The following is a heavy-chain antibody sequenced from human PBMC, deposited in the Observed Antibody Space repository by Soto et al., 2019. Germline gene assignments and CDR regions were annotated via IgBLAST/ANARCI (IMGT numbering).Heavy chain of an antibody. J-gene: IGHJ3*02. V-gene: IGHV3-23*01. CDR2: ISGSGGST. CDR1: GFTFSSYA. D-gene: IGHD2-2*01. CDR3: VKDVCCSSTSCYEDAFDI. Sequence: GGSLRLSCAASGFTFSSYAMSWVRQAPGKGLEWVSAISGSGGSTYYADSVKGRFTISRDNSKNTLYLQMSSLRAEDTAVYYCVKDVCCSSTSCYEDAFDIWGQGTMVTVSS.